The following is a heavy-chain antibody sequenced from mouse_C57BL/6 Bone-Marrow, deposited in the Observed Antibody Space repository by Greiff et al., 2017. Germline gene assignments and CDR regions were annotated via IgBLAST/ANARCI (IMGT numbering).Heavy chain of an antibody. CDR2: IGGGGGNT. CDR3: ARPSYDGDY. J-gene: IGHJ2*01. V-gene: IGHV5-9*01. CDR1: GFTFSSYT. D-gene: IGHD2-3*01. Sequence: EVKLMESGGGLVKPGGSLKLSCAASGFTFSSYTMSWVRQTPEQRLEWVATIGGGGGNTYYPASVQGRFTISRDNAKNTRYLQLSSLRSEDTALYYCARPSYDGDYWGQGTTLTVSS.